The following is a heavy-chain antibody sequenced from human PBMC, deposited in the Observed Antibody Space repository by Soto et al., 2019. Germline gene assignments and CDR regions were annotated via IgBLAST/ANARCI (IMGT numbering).Heavy chain of an antibody. CDR2: ISSSSSFR. J-gene: IGHJ4*02. CDR3: ARDPPLSVLVVVATDDF. V-gene: IGHV3-21*01. D-gene: IGHD2-21*01. Sequence: GGSLRLSCAASVFTFTNHNMNWVRQAPGKGLEWVSSISSSSSFRNYADSVKGRFSISRDNDKNLVYLQMDSLRAEDTAVYYCARDPPLSVLVVVATDDFWGQGTLVTVSS. CDR1: VFTFTNHN.